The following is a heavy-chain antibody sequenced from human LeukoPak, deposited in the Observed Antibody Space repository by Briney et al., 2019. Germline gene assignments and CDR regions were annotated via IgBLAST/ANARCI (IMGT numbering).Heavy chain of an antibody. CDR1: GFTFSSYW. Sequence: GGSLRLSCAASGFTFSSYWMSWVRQAPGKGLEWVANIKQDGSEKSYVDSVKGRFTISRDKAKNALYLQMNSLRAEDTAVYYCARDRSYYWYFDLWGRGTLVTVSS. V-gene: IGHV3-7*01. D-gene: IGHD1-26*01. J-gene: IGHJ2*01. CDR3: ARDRSYYWYFDL. CDR2: IKQDGSEK.